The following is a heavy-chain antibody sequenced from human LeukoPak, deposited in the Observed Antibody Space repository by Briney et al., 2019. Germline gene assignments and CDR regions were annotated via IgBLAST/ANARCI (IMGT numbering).Heavy chain of an antibody. Sequence: GGSLRLSCAASGFTFSNAWMSWVRQAPGKGLEWAGRIKSKTDGGTTDYAAPVKGRFTISRDDSKNTLYLQMNSLKTEDTAVYYCASGSSSWKDYWGQGTLVTVSS. D-gene: IGHD6-13*01. CDR2: IKSKTDGGTT. J-gene: IGHJ4*02. CDR1: GFTFSNAW. CDR3: ASGSSSWKDY. V-gene: IGHV3-15*01.